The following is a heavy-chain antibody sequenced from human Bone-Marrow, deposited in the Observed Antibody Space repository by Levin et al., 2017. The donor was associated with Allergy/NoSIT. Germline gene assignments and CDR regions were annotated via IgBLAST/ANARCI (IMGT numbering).Heavy chain of an antibody. CDR2: ISYDGSNK. Sequence: GESLKISCAASGFTFSSYGMHWVRQAPGKGLEWVAVISYDGSNKYYADSVKGRFTISRDNSKNTLYLQMNSLRAEDTAVYYCAKDKGYCSSTSCYGANDAFDIWGQGTMVTVSS. D-gene: IGHD2-2*01. CDR3: AKDKGYCSSTSCYGANDAFDI. V-gene: IGHV3-30*18. J-gene: IGHJ3*02. CDR1: GFTFSSYG.